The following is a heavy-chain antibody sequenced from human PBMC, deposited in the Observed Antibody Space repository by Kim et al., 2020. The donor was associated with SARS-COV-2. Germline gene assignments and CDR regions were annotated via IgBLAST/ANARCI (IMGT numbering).Heavy chain of an antibody. CDR3: ARQGGGRWYYFDY. D-gene: IGHD2-8*01. Sequence: STPSLQGQVTIPVDKSTPTASLQWSSLKASDTAMYYCARQGGGRWYYFDYWGRGTLVTVSS. V-gene: IGHV5-51*01. J-gene: IGHJ4*02.